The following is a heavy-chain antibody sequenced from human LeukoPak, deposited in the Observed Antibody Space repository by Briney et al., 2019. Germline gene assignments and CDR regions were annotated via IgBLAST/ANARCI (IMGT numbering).Heavy chain of an antibody. CDR3: GRQARSSSFGFRFDP. Sequence: SVTLSLTCAVYGRSFRGYYWRWVPQPPGKGLEWIGDITHSGSTKYYTSLSSRGPISLDTSKNQTSLKLSSGTAAETAVYYCGRQARSSSFGFRFDPSGQGTLVTVSS. CDR1: GRSFRGYY. CDR2: ITHSGST. D-gene: IGHD6-13*01. J-gene: IGHJ5*02. V-gene: IGHV4-34*01.